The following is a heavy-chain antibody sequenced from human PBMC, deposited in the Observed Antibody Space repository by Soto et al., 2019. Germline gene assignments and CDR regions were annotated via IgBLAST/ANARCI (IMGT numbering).Heavy chain of an antibody. Sequence: QVQLVQSGAEVKKPGSSVKVSCKASGGTFSSYAISWVRQAPGQGLEWMGGIIPIFGTANYAQKFQGRVTITADESTSTAYMELSSLSSEATAVYYCARPYGDYVLYYYGMDVWGQGTTVTVS. J-gene: IGHJ6*02. CDR3: ARPYGDYVLYYYGMDV. D-gene: IGHD4-17*01. CDR1: GGTFSSYA. V-gene: IGHV1-69*01. CDR2: IIPIFGTA.